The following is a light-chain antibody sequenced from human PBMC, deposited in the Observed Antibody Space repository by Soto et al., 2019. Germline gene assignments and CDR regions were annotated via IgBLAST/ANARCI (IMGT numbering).Light chain of an antibody. J-gene: IGKJ5*01. CDR1: QSVRNNY. CDR3: QQYGNPRIT. CDR2: GAS. Sequence: DTVLTQSPGTLSLSPGERATLSCRASQSVRNNYLAWYQQKPGQAPRLLISGASSRAAGIPDRFSGSGSETDFTLTISRLEPEDFALYFCQQYGNPRITFGQGTRLEI. V-gene: IGKV3-20*01.